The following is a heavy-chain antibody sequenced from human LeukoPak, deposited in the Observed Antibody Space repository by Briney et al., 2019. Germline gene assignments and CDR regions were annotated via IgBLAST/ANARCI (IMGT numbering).Heavy chain of an antibody. D-gene: IGHD4-17*01. J-gene: IGHJ4*02. Sequence: PGGSLRLSCAASGCTFTNYAMTWVRQAPGKGLEWVSGISEGVGNTYYADSVKGRFTISREHSKNTLYLQMNSLRAEDTALYYCAKREKGTTGRFFDYWGQGTLVTVSS. CDR3: AKREKGTTGRFFDY. CDR1: GCTFTNYA. CDR2: ISEGVGNT. V-gene: IGHV3-23*01.